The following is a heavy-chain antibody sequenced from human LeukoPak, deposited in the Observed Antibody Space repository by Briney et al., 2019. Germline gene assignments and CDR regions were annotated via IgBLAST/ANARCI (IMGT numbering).Heavy chain of an antibody. CDR3: ARSYGGNFFDY. D-gene: IGHD4-23*01. V-gene: IGHV3-30*02. CDR1: VFNFSSFG. Sequence: GGSLRLSCAASVFNFSSFGMHWVRQAPGKGLEWVAFSRYNGIETYFADSVKGRFTISRDNSKNTLYLHINSPRGDDSAVYFCARSYGGNFFDYWGQGTLVTVSS. J-gene: IGHJ4*02. CDR2: SRYNGIET.